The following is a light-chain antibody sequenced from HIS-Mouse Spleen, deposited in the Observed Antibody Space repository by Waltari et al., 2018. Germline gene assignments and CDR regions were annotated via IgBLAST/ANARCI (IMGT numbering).Light chain of an antibody. J-gene: IGLJ2*01. CDR2: EGS. Sequence: QSALTQPPSASGSPGQSVTISCTGTSSDVGGYNYVSWYQQHPGKAPKLMIYEGSKRPSGCPDRFSGSKSGNTASLTVAGLQAEDEADDYCSSYAGSNNFNVVFGGGTKLTVL. V-gene: IGLV2-8*01. CDR1: SSDVGGYNY. CDR3: SSYAGSNNFNVV.